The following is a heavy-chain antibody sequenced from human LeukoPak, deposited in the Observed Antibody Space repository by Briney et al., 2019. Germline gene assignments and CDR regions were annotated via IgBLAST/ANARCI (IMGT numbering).Heavy chain of an antibody. Sequence: ASVKVSCKASGYTFTSYYMHWVRQAPGQGLEWMGIINPSGGSTSYAQKFQDRVTMTRDMSTSTVYMELSSLRSDDTAVYFCARDSPKGWLGDEAFDIWGQGTMVTVSS. J-gene: IGHJ3*02. D-gene: IGHD5-24*01. CDR2: INPSGGST. CDR3: ARDSPKGWLGDEAFDI. CDR1: GYTFTSYY. V-gene: IGHV1-46*01.